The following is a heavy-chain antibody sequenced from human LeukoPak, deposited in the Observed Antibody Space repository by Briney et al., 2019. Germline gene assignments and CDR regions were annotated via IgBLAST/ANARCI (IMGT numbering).Heavy chain of an antibody. Sequence: GGSLRLSCAASGFSFSSRSINWVRQAPGKGLEWVSYISSSSSTIYYADSVKGRFTISRDNAKNSLYLQMNSLRDEDTAVYYCARERGYSGYAYDYWGQGTLVTVSS. CDR3: ARERGYSGYAYDY. CDR2: ISSSSSTI. CDR1: GFSFSSRS. J-gene: IGHJ4*02. V-gene: IGHV3-48*02. D-gene: IGHD5-12*01.